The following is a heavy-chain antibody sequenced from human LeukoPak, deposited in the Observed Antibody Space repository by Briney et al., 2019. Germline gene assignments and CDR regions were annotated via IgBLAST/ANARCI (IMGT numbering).Heavy chain of an antibody. CDR2: ISHSGNT. CDR3: ARVHDSSGYFPALGWYFDL. D-gene: IGHD3-22*01. CDR1: GGSISSGSYS. J-gene: IGHJ2*01. Sequence: SETLSLTCAVSGGSISSGSYSWSWIRQPPGKGLEWIGYISHSGNTYYNPSLKSRVTISVDKSKNQFSLKLSSVTAADTAVYYCARVHDSSGYFPALGWYFDLWGRGTLVTVSS. V-gene: IGHV4-30-2*01.